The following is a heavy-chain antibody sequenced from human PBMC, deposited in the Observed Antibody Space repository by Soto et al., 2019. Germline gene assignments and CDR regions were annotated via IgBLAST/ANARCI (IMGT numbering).Heavy chain of an antibody. CDR2: IIPIFGTA. D-gene: IGHD3-3*01. CDR1: GGTFSSYA. J-gene: IGHJ6*02. CDR3: ARDRVPTYDFWSGTPHYYYGMDV. Sequence: SVKVSCKASGGTFSSYAISWVRQPPGQGLEWKRGIIPIFGTANYAQKIQGRVTITADESTSTAYMELSSLRSEDTAVYYCARDRVPTYDFWSGTPHYYYGMDVWGQGTTVTVSS. V-gene: IGHV1-69*13.